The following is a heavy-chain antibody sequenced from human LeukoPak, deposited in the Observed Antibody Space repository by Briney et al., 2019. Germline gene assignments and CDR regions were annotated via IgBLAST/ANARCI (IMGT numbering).Heavy chain of an antibody. Sequence: AASVKVSCKASGGTFSSYAISWVRQAPGQGLEWMGRIIPILGIANYAQKFQGRVTITADKSTSTAYMKLSSLRSEDTAVYYCARTGIAARYAFDYWGQGTLVTVSS. V-gene: IGHV1-69*04. CDR2: IIPILGIA. D-gene: IGHD6-6*01. CDR3: ARTGIAARYAFDY. CDR1: GGTFSSYA. J-gene: IGHJ4*02.